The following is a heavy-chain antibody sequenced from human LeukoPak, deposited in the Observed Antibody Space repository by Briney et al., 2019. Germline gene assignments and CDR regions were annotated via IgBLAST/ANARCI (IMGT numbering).Heavy chain of an antibody. V-gene: IGHV4-59*08. CDR1: GGSISSYY. J-gene: IGHJ6*03. Sequence: PSETLSLTCTVSGGSISSYYWSWIRQPPGKGLEWIGYIYYSGSTNYNPSLKSRVTISVETSKNQFSLKLSSVTAADTAVYYCARHGGRNDFWSGYSLPWYYYYMDVWGKGTTVTVSS. CDR3: ARHGGRNDFWSGYSLPWYYYYMDV. D-gene: IGHD3-3*01. CDR2: IYYSGST.